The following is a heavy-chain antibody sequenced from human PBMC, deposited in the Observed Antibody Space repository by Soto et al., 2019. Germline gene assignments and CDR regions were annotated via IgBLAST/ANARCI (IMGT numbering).Heavy chain of an antibody. CDR3: AHETLYDSSGYYYGNDAFDI. J-gene: IGHJ3*02. D-gene: IGHD3-22*01. CDR2: INWDDDK. V-gene: IGHV2-5*02. CDR1: GFSLSTSGVG. Sequence: QITLKESGPTLVKPTQTLTLTCTFSGFSLSTSGVGVGWIRQPPGKALEWLALINWDDDKRYSPSLKSRLTITKDTSKNQVVLTMTNMDPVDTATYYCAHETLYDSSGYYYGNDAFDIRGQGTMVTVSS.